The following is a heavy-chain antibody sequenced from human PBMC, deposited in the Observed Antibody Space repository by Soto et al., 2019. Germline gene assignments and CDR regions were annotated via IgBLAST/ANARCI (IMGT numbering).Heavy chain of an antibody. CDR3: ARPLGGSGSSNWFDP. Sequence: QLQLQESGPGLVKPSETLSLTCTVSGGSISSSSYYWGWIRQPPGKGLEWIGSIYYSGSTYYNPSLKSRVTISVDTSTNQFSLKLSSVTAADTAVYYCARPLGGSGSSNWFDPWGQGTRVTVSS. CDR1: GGSISSSSYY. V-gene: IGHV4-39*01. D-gene: IGHD3-10*01. J-gene: IGHJ5*02. CDR2: IYYSGST.